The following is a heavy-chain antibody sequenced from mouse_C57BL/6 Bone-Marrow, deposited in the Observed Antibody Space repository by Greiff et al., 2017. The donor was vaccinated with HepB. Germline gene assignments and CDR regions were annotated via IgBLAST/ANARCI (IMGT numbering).Heavy chain of an antibody. J-gene: IGHJ2*01. V-gene: IGHV7-3*01. CDR2: IRNKANGYTT. Sequence: EVKLVESGGGLVQPGGSLSLSCAASGFTFTDYYMSWVRQPPGKALEWLGFIRNKANGYTTEYSASVKGRFTISRDNSQSILYLQMNALRAEDSATYYCARYPHDYAPFDYWGQGTTLTVSS. D-gene: IGHD2-4*01. CDR1: GFTFTDYY. CDR3: ARYPHDYAPFDY.